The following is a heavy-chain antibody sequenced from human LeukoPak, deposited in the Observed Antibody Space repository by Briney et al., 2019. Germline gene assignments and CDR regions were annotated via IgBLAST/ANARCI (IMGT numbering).Heavy chain of an antibody. CDR2: ISSNGGST. CDR3: ARGEPDCAGDCPYWYLDL. CDR1: GFTFSSSA. V-gene: IGHV3-64*01. J-gene: IGHJ2*01. D-gene: IGHD2-21*02. Sequence: GGSLRLSCAASGFTFSSSAMHWVRQAPGKGLEYVSAISSNGGSTYYANSVKGRFTISRDNSMNTVFLQMGSLRTEDMAVYYCARGEPDCAGDCPYWYLDLWGRGTLVTVSS.